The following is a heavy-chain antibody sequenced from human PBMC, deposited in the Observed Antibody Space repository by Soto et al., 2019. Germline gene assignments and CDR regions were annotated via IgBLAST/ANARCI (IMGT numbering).Heavy chain of an antibody. J-gene: IGHJ4*02. CDR2: NSPHNGGT. Sequence: ASVKVSCKASGYIFTGYYIHWVRQASGQGLEWLGWNSPHNGGTNYAQKFRGRVTMTSDTSISTSYIELSGLRYDDTAVYYCARGLGVYTSSSLDYWGQGTLVTVSS. CDR3: ARGLGVYTSSSLDY. CDR1: GYIFTGYY. V-gene: IGHV1-2*02. D-gene: IGHD6-6*01.